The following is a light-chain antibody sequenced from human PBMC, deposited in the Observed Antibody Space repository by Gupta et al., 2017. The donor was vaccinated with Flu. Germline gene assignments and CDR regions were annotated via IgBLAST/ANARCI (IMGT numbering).Light chain of an antibody. J-gene: IGKJ1*01. Sequence: EVVLTQSPGTLSSSLGERATISCRASQSVSSTYLAWYQQKPGQAPRPLIYGASSRATGITDRFSGSGSGGDFTLTISRLEPEDFAVYYCQQYDNSPPWTFGQGTKVEIK. CDR2: GAS. CDR3: QQYDNSPPWT. CDR1: QSVSSTY. V-gene: IGKV3-20*01.